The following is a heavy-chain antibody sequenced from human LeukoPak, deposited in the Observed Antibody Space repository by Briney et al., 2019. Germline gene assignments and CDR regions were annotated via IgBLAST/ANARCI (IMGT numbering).Heavy chain of an antibody. D-gene: IGHD3-3*01. CDR3: AKSRSAVFGVVITPYFDY. Sequence: PGGSLRLSCAASGFTFSSYGMHWVRQAPGKGLEWVSVISYDGSNKYYADSVKGRFTISRDNSKNTLYLQMDSLRAEDTAVYYCAKSRSAVFGVVITPYFDYWGQGTLVSVSS. CDR1: GFTFSSYG. J-gene: IGHJ4*02. CDR2: ISYDGSNK. V-gene: IGHV3-30*18.